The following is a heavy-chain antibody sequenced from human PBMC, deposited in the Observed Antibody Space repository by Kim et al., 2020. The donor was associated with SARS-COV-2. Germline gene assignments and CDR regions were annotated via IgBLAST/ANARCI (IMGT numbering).Heavy chain of an antibody. D-gene: IGHD6-25*01. CDR1: GSSVSTNGVA. J-gene: IGHJ4*02. CDR2: IYWDDDK. V-gene: IGHV2-5*02. CDR3: AHQTWQRGFDY. Sequence: SGPTLVNPTQTLTLTCTFSGSSVSTNGVAVGWIRQPPGKALEWLALIYWDDDKRYSPSLKSRLTITKDTSKNQVVLTMTNMDPVDTATYYCAHQTWQRGFDYWGQGTLVTVSS.